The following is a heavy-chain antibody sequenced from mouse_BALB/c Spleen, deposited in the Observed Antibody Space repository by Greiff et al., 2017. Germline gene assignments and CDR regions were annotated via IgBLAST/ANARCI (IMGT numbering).Heavy chain of an antibody. CDR2: ISNGGGST. J-gene: IGHJ3*01. CDR1: GFTFSSYT. CDR3: ARHGHGSSPAWLAY. Sequence: EVQLVESGGGLVQPGGSLKLSCAASGFTFSSYTMSWVRQTPEKRLEWVAYISNGGGSTYYPDTVKGRFTISRDNAKNTLYLQMSSLKSEDTAMYYCARHGHGSSPAWLAYWGQGTLVTVSA. D-gene: IGHD1-1*01. V-gene: IGHV5-12-2*01.